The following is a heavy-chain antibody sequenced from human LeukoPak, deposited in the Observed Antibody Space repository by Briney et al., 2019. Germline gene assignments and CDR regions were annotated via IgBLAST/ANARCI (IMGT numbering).Heavy chain of an antibody. Sequence: SETPSLTCTVSGGSISSYYWSWIRQPPGKGLEWIGYIYTSGSTNYNPSLKSRVTISVDTSKNQFSLKLSSVTAADTAVYYCARDSGSYIDYWGQGTLVTVSS. D-gene: IGHD1-26*01. CDR3: ARDSGSYIDY. CDR2: IYTSGST. V-gene: IGHV4-4*09. J-gene: IGHJ4*02. CDR1: GGSISSYY.